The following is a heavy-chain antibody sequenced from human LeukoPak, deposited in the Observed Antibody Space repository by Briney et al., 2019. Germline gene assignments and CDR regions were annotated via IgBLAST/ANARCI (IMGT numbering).Heavy chain of an antibody. CDR3: ARGRYYSDSSYYYFDS. V-gene: IGHV1-69*13. Sequence: SVKVSCKASGGTFSSYAISWVRQAPGQGLEWMGGIIPIFGTANYAQKFQGRVTITADESARTAYMALSSLRPTDTAVYFCARGRYYSDSSYYYFDSWGQGTLVTVSS. D-gene: IGHD3-22*01. CDR1: GGTFSSYA. CDR2: IIPIFGTA. J-gene: IGHJ4*02.